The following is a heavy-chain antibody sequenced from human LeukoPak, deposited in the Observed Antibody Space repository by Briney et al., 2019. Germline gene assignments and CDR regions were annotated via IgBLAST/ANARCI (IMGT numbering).Heavy chain of an antibody. CDR3: ARPIYPSGNSPLGFYYYGMDV. CDR2: IIPIFGTA. J-gene: IGHJ6*02. V-gene: IGHV1-69*13. Sequence: ASVKVSCKASGGTFSSYAISWVRQAPGQGLEWMGGIIPIFGTANYAQKFQGRVTITADESTSTAYMELSSLRSEDTAVYYCARPIYPSGNSPLGFYYYGMDVWGQGTTVTVSS. CDR1: GGTFSSYA. D-gene: IGHD4-23*01.